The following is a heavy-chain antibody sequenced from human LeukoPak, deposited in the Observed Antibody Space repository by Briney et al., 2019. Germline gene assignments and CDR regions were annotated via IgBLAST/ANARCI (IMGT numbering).Heavy chain of an antibody. V-gene: IGHV1-8*01. Sequence: ASVKVSCKASGYTFTSYDINWVRQATGQGLEWMGWMNPNSGNTGYAQKFQGRVTMTRNTSISTAYMELSSLRSEDTAVYYCARDRPLWFGELSYEYYFDYWGQGTLVTVSS. CDR1: GYTFTSYD. CDR3: ARDRPLWFGELSYEYYFDY. J-gene: IGHJ4*02. CDR2: MNPNSGNT. D-gene: IGHD3-10*01.